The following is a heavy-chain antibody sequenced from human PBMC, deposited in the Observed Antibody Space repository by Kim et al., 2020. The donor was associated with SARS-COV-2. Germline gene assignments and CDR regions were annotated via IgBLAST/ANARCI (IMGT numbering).Heavy chain of an antibody. V-gene: IGHV3-20*03. J-gene: IGHJ4*02. D-gene: IGHD6-13*01. CDR3: TRSAGPGIAAAGDY. Sequence: YADSVKGRFTISRDNAKNSLYLQMNSLRADDTALYYCTRSAGPGIAAAGDYWGQGTLVTVSS.